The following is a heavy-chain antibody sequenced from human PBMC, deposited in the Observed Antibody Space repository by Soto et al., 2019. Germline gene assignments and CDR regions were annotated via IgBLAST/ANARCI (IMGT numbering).Heavy chain of an antibody. V-gene: IGHV1-46*03. CDR1: GYTFTSYY. Sequence: QVQLVQSGAEVKKPGASVKVSCKASGYTFTSYYMHWVRQAPGQGLEWMGIINPSGGSTSYAQKFQGRGTMTRDTSTSTVYMELSSLRSEDTAVYYCARGSERGYYTGFFLGYFDYWGQGTLVTVSS. CDR2: INPSGGST. J-gene: IGHJ4*02. CDR3: ARGSERGYYTGFFLGYFDY. D-gene: IGHD3-3*01.